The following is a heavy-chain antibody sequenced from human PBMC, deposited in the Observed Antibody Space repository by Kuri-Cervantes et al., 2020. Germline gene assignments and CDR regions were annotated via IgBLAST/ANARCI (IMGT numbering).Heavy chain of an antibody. Sequence: GESLKISCAASGFTFSSYGMHWVRQAPGKGLEWVAVIWYDGSNKYHADSVKGRFTISRDNSKNTLYLQMNSLRAEDTAVYYCARDPGGYDSFGPFSYYYGMDVWGQGTTVTVSS. CDR2: IWYDGSNK. V-gene: IGHV3-33*01. J-gene: IGHJ6*02. CDR1: GFTFSSYG. CDR3: ARDPGGYDSFGPFSYYYGMDV. D-gene: IGHD5-12*01.